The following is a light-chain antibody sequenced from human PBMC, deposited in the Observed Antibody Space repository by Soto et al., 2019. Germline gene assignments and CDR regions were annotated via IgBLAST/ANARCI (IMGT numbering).Light chain of an antibody. V-gene: IGKV3-20*01. J-gene: IGKJ2*02. CDR3: QQYVSSPST. CDR1: QSVSSNY. Sequence: EIVLTQSPGTLSLSPGERATLSCRDSQSVSSNYLAWYQQKPGQAPRLLIFGASSRPTDIPDRFSGSGSGTDFTLTISRLEPEDFAVYYCQQYVSSPSTFGQGTKLEIK. CDR2: GAS.